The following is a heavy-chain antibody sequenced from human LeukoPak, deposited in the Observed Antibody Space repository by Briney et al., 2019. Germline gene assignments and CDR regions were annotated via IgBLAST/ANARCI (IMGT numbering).Heavy chain of an antibody. CDR3: ASVYCGGDCYSVYFQH. CDR1: GYTFTGYY. CDR2: ISPNSGGT. Sequence: ASVKVSCKASGYTFTGYYMHWVRQAPGQGLEWMGWISPNSGGTNYAQKFQGRVTMTRDTSISTAYMELSRLRSDDTAVYYCASVYCGGDCYSVYFQHWGQGTLVTVSS. J-gene: IGHJ1*01. V-gene: IGHV1-2*02. D-gene: IGHD2-21*02.